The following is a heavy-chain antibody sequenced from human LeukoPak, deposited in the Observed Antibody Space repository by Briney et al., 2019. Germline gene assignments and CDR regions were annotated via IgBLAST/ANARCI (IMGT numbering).Heavy chain of an antibody. V-gene: IGHV3-53*01. D-gene: IGHD1-26*01. CDR2: LYSDDTT. CDR3: ARGGGYYAIDY. J-gene: IGHJ4*02. Sequence: GGSLRLSCAASGFIVNSNYMNWVRQAPGKGLEWVSVLYSDDTTYYADSVKGRFTVSRDNSKNTLYLQMNNLRAEDTAVYYCARGGGYYAIDYWGQGTLVTVSS. CDR1: GFIVNSNY.